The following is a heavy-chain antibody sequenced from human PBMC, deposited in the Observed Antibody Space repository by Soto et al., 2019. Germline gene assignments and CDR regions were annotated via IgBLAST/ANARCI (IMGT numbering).Heavy chain of an antibody. CDR1: GFTFSSYG. V-gene: IGHV3-33*01. J-gene: IGHJ3*02. CDR2: IWYDGSNK. D-gene: IGHD2-2*01. Sequence: QVQLVESGGGVVQPGRSLRLSCAASGFTFSSYGMHWVRQAPGKGLEWVAVIWYDGSNKYYADSVKGRFTLSRDNSKNTLYLQMNSLRAEDTAVYYCARYCSSTSCYGHWHAFDIWGQGTMVTVSS. CDR3: ARYCSSTSCYGHWHAFDI.